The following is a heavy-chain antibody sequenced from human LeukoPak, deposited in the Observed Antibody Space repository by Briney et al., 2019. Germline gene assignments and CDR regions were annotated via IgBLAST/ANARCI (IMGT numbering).Heavy chain of an antibody. D-gene: IGHD5-12*01. J-gene: IGHJ5*01. CDR1: GFSFSSYG. CDR3: AKVRFSDSGRDGLDS. V-gene: IGHV3-30*02. CDR2: IRYDGSNK. Sequence: GGSLRLSCAPSGFSFSSYGMHWVRQASGRGLEWVAFIRYDGSNKDYADSVKGRFTISRDNSKNTLYLEMNSLRAEDTAVYHCAKVRFSDSGRDGLDSWGQGTLVTVSS.